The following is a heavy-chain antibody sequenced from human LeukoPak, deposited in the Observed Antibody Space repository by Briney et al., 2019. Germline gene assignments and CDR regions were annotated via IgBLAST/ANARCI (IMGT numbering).Heavy chain of an antibody. D-gene: IGHD2-15*01. CDR2: ISTISSAK. CDR1: GFTFSSYD. V-gene: IGHV3-48*03. J-gene: IGHJ6*02. CDR3: ARSRRPPGETILYYYVMDV. Sequence: GGSLRLSCAASGFTFSSYDMNWVRQAPGKGLEWVSYISTISSAKYYADSVKGRFTISRDNAKNSLNLQMNSLRAEAKAAYHCARSRRPPGETILYYYVMDVWGQGTTVTVSS.